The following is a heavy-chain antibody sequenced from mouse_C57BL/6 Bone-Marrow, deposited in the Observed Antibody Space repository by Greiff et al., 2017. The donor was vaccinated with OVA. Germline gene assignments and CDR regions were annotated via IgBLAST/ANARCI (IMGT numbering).Heavy chain of an antibody. V-gene: IGHV5-16*01. Sequence: EVQLVESEGGLVQPGSSLKLSCTASGFTFSDYYMAWVRQVPEKGLEWVANINYDGSSTYYLDSLKSRFIISRDTAKNILYLQMSSLKSEDTATYYCARAGGLLRPYYFDYWGQGTTLTVSS. CDR2: INYDGSST. CDR1: GFTFSDYY. CDR3: ARAGGLLRPYYFDY. D-gene: IGHD2-3*01. J-gene: IGHJ2*01.